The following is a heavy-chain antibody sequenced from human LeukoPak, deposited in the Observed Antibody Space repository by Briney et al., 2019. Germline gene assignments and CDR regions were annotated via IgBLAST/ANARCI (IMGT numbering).Heavy chain of an antibody. J-gene: IGHJ4*02. CDR3: ARGPNSNWSGLDF. V-gene: IGHV3-74*01. CDR1: GFSFSGHW. D-gene: IGHD6-6*01. CDR2: ISPTGSTT. Sequence: GGSLRLSCTASGFSFSGHWMHWARQLPGKGLGWVSRISPTGSTTSYAGSVKGRFTVSRDNAKNTLYLQVNNLRAEDTAVYYCARGPNSNWSGLDFWGQGTLLTVSS.